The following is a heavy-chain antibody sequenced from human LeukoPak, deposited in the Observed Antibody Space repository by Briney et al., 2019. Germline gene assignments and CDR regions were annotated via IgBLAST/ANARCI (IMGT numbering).Heavy chain of an antibody. J-gene: IGHJ4*02. CDR1: GYRSTSYW. V-gene: IGHV5-51*01. D-gene: IGHD2-2*01. Sequence: GESLKISCKGSGYRSTSYWIGWVRQMPGKGLEWMGIIYLGDSDTRYSPSFQGQVTIPADKSISTAYLQWSSLKASDTAMYYCARSSSTYCSSTSCYSAGFNYWGQGTLVTVSS. CDR3: ARSSSTYCSSTSCYSAGFNY. CDR2: IYLGDSDT.